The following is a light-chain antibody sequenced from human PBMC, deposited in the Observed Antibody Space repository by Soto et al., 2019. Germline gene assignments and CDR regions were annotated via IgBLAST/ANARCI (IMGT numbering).Light chain of an antibody. Sequence: QSALTQPASVSGSPGQSITISCTGTSSDVGGYNYVSWYQQHPGKAPKLMIYDVSNRPSGVSNRFSGSKSGNTASLTISGLQAANEADNNGSSYTRSTTLLYVFVTGTSLPVL. V-gene: IGLV2-14*01. CDR3: SSYTRSTTLLYV. J-gene: IGLJ1*01. CDR1: SSDVGGYNY. CDR2: DVS.